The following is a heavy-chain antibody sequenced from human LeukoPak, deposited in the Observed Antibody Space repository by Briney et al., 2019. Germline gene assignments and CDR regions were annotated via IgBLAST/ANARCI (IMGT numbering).Heavy chain of an antibody. V-gene: IGHV1-2*02. CDR3: ARGQQIQLWSIGY. J-gene: IGHJ4*02. CDR2: INSHSGDT. CDR1: VYTSSEYF. D-gene: IGHD5-18*01. Sequence: ASVKVSCKASVYTSSEYFMHWVRQAPGQGLEWMGYINSHSGDTKYAQKFLGRVTMTRDTSISTAYMELSRLRSDDTAVYYCARGQQIQLWSIGYWGQGTLVTVSS.